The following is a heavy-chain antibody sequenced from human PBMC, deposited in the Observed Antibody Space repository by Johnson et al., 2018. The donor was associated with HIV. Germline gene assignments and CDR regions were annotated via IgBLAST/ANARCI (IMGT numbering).Heavy chain of an antibody. V-gene: IGHV3-11*04. D-gene: IGHD5-24*01. J-gene: IGHJ3*02. CDR3: AKDHPQMATIVGAFDI. CDR1: GFIFSDYY. Sequence: QEKLVESGGGVVQPGRSLRLSCAASGFIFSDYYMTWIRQAPGKGLESISYISSSGRTIYYADSVNGRFTMSRDNAKKSLYLQMNSLRAEDTAVYYCAKDHPQMATIVGAFDIWGQGTMVTVSS. CDR2: ISSSGRTI.